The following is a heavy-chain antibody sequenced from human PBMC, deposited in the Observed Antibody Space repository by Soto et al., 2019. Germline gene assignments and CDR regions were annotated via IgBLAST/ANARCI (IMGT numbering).Heavy chain of an antibody. CDR3: AKDIGTVATVSFFDY. D-gene: IGHD5-12*01. Sequence: GGSLRLTCAASGFTFDDYAMHWVRQAPGKGLEWVSGISWNSGSIGYAYSVKGRFTISRANAKNSLYLQMNSLRAEDTALYYCAKDIGTVATVSFFDYWGQGTLVTVSS. J-gene: IGHJ4*02. V-gene: IGHV3-9*01. CDR1: GFTFDDYA. CDR2: ISWNSGSI.